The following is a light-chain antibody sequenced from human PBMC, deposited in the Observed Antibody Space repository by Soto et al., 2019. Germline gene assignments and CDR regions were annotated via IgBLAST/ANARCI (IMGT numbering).Light chain of an antibody. CDR3: QQRSDWPRLT. CDR1: QSVTSY. J-gene: IGKJ4*01. Sequence: EIVLAQSPATLSLSPGERATLSCRASQSVTSYLAWYQHKPGQAPRLLIYDASNRATGSPGRFSGSGSGTDFTLTISSLEPEDSAVYYCQQRSDWPRLTFGGGTKVEIK. V-gene: IGKV3-11*01. CDR2: DAS.